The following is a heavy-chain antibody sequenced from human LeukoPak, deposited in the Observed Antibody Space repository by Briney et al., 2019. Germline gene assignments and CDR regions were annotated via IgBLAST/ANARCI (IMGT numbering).Heavy chain of an antibody. D-gene: IGHD3-10*02. V-gene: IGHV3-11*04. CDR2: ISRSSDII. CDR3: AELGITMIGGV. Sequence: GGSLRLSCAASGFTFSDHYMSWIRQAPGKGLEWVSYISRSSDIIYYADSVKGRFTISRDNAKNSLYLQMNSLRAEDTAVYYCAELGITMIGGVWGKGTTVTISS. CDR1: GFTFSDHY. J-gene: IGHJ6*04.